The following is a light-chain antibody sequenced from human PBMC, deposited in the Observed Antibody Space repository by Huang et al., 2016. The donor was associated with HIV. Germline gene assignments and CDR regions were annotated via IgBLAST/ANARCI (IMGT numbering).Light chain of an antibody. J-gene: IGKJ3*01. CDR3: RQSHSAPVS. Sequence: DIQMTQSPSFLSASVGDRVTITCRASQSINMYLNWYQVKPGKAPKLLLNAASSLHSGVPSRFSGSGSGTDFTLTISSLQPEDFATYYCRQSHSAPVSFGPGTRVEIK. V-gene: IGKV1-39*01. CDR2: AAS. CDR1: QSINMY.